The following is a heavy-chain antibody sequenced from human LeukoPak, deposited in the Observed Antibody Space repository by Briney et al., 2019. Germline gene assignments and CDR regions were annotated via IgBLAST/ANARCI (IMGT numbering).Heavy chain of an antibody. CDR2: ISWNSGSI. J-gene: IGHJ6*03. V-gene: IGHV3-9*01. CDR3: AKDKTFYYFYMDV. Sequence: GRSLRLSCAASGFTFDDYAMHWVRQAPGKGLEWVSGISWNSGSIDYADSVKGRFTISRDNAKNSLYLQVNSLTAEDTAFYYCAKDKTFYYFYMDVWGKGTTVTVSS. CDR1: GFTFDDYA.